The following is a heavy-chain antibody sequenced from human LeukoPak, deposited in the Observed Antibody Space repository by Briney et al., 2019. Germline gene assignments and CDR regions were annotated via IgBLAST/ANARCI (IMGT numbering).Heavy chain of an antibody. V-gene: IGHV4-39*01. CDR2: IYYSGST. Sequence: SETLSLTCTVSGGPIRSSRYYWGWIRQPPGKGLEWNGNIYYSGSTYYKSSLKSRVTLSVDTSKNLFSLKLTSVTATDTAVYYCARLSGVKMGLNAEILGAFDIWGQGTMVTVSS. D-gene: IGHD2-8*02. CDR1: GGPIRSSRYY. J-gene: IGHJ3*02. CDR3: ARLSGVKMGLNAEILGAFDI.